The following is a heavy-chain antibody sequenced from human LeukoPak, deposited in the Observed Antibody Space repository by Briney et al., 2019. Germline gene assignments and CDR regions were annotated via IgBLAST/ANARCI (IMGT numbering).Heavy chain of an antibody. CDR1: GDPISSYY. D-gene: IGHD6-6*01. CDR3: ARWVAARARYYFDY. V-gene: IGHV4-59*01. Sequence: SETLSLTCTVSGDPISSYYWNWIRQPPGKGLEWIGYIYYSGSTNYNPSLKSRVTISVDTSKNQFSLKLSSVTAADTAVYYCARWVAARARYYFDYWGQGTLVTVSS. CDR2: IYYSGST. J-gene: IGHJ4*02.